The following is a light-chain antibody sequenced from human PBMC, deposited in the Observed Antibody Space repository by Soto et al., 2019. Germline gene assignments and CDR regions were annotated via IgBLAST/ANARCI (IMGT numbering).Light chain of an antibody. CDR3: CSYAGSSTFWV. Sequence: QSALTQPASVSGSPGQSITISCTGTSSDVGSYNLVSWYQHHPGKAPKLRIYEVSKRPSGVSNRFSGSKSGNTASLTVSGVQAEDEADYYCCSYAGSSTFWVFGGGTKLAVL. CDR2: EVS. V-gene: IGLV2-23*02. CDR1: SSDVGSYNL. J-gene: IGLJ3*02.